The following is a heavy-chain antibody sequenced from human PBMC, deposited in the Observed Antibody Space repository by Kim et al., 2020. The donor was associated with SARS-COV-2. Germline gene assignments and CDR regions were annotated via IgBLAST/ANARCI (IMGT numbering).Heavy chain of an antibody. V-gene: IGHV3-7*03. J-gene: IGHJ4*02. CDR1: GFTFSSYW. CDR2: IKQDGSEK. D-gene: IGHD3-10*01. Sequence: GGSLRLSCAASGFTFSSYWMSWVRQAPGKGLEWVANIKQDGSEKYYVDSVKGRFTISRDNAKNSLYLQMNSLRAEDTAVYYCARCSAPYYYGSGIAYWGQGTLVTVSS. CDR3: ARCSAPYYYGSGIAY.